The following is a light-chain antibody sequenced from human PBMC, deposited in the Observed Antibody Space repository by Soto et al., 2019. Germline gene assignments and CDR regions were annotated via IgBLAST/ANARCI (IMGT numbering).Light chain of an antibody. CDR2: GAS. Sequence: EIVLTQSPGTLSLSPGERVTLSCRASQSVNSSYLAWYQHKPGQAPRLLIYGASPRATGIPDRFSGSESGTDFTLTIARLEPGDFAVYYCQQYGNSPQTFGQGTKVDIK. J-gene: IGKJ1*01. V-gene: IGKV3-20*01. CDR3: QQYGNSPQT. CDR1: QSVNSSY.